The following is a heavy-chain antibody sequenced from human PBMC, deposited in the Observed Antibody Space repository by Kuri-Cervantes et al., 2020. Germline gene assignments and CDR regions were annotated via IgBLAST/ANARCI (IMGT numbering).Heavy chain of an antibody. V-gene: IGHV4-38-2*01. Sequence: GSLRLSCAIFDYSINSGYFWGWIRQPPGKGLECIGSVSHSGSTYYNPSLKSRVTISVDTSKNQFSLKLSSVTAADTAVYYCATAVPFGYWGQGTPVTVSS. J-gene: IGHJ4*02. CDR1: DYSINSGYF. CDR3: ATAVPFGY. CDR2: VSHSGST.